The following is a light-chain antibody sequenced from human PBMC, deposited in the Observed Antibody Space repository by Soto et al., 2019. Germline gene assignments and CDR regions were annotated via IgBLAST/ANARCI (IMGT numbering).Light chain of an antibody. V-gene: IGKV2-30*02. CDR3: MQGTHWPPT. CDR2: KVS. CDR1: QSLVHSNGNTY. J-gene: IGKJ2*01. Sequence: DVVMTQSPLSLPVTLGQPASISCRSSQSLVHSNGNTYLSWFQQRPGQSPRRLVYKVSNRDSGVPDRFSGSGSGTDFTLKISRVEAEDFGVYYCMQGTHWPPTFGQGTKLEIK.